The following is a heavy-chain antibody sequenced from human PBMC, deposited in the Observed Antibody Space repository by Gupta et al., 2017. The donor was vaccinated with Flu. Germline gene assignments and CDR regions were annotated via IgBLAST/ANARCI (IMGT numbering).Heavy chain of an antibody. V-gene: IGHV3-73*02. J-gene: IGHJ5*02. CDR1: GFDFSDSA. D-gene: IGHD2-8*02. CDR3: TSRPEGYCAGSRCPTFDP. CDR2: MGSRANSYAT. Sequence: EMKLVESGGGLFQPGGSLKLSCAASGFDFSDSAMHWVRQSSGKGLEWIGRMGSRANSYATTIAAWRRDRFTISRDDSRNTTYLQINSLKSEDTAVYSCTSRPEGYCAGSRCPTFDPWGQGTVVTVSS.